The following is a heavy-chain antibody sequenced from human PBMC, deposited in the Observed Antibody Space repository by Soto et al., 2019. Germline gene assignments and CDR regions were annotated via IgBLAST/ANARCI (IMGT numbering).Heavy chain of an antibody. J-gene: IGHJ6*02. D-gene: IGHD3-3*01. CDR1: GYTFTSYY. Sequence: ASVKVSCKAAGYTFTSYYMHWVRQAPGQGLEWMGIINPSGGSTSYAQKFQGRVTMTRDTSTSTVYMELSSLRSEDTAVYYCAREPLNGVGGMDVWGQGTTVTVSS. V-gene: IGHV1-46*01. CDR2: INPSGGST. CDR3: AREPLNGVGGMDV.